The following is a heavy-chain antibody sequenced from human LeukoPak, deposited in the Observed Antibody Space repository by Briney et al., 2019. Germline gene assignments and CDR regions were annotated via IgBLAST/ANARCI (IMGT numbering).Heavy chain of an antibody. D-gene: IGHD4-17*01. V-gene: IGHV3-23*01. Sequence: PGGSLRLSCAASGFTFSSYAMSWVRQAPGKGLEWVSAISGSGGSTYYADSVKGRFTISRDNSKNTLYLQMNSLRAEDTAVYYCARESGVGHYGDYAKCWGQGTLVTVSS. CDR2: ISGSGGST. CDR3: ARESGVGHYGDYAKC. J-gene: IGHJ4*02. CDR1: GFTFSSYA.